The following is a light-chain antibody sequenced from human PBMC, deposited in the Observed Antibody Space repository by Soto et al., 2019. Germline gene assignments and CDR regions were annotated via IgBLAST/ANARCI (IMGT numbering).Light chain of an antibody. Sequence: QSVLTQPPSASGTPWQRVTISCSGSSSNSGSNYVYWYQQLPGTAPKLLIYSNDQRPSGVPERFSGSKSGASASLAISGLRPEDEADYYCASWDNSLSGRVFGGGTKLTVL. CDR2: SND. J-gene: IGLJ3*02. CDR3: ASWDNSLSGRV. CDR1: SSNSGSNY. V-gene: IGLV1-47*02.